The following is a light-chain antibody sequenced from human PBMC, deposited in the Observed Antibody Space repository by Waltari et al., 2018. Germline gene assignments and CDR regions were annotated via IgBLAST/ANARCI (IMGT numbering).Light chain of an antibody. Sequence: EIVMTQSPVTLSVSPGERAPLSCRASQSNSSNLAWYQQKPGQSPRLLIHGASTRATGIPARFSGSGSGTDFTLTISSLQSEDFAVYFCQQYNTWPTFGGGTKVEIK. CDR1: QSNSSN. V-gene: IGKV3-15*01. J-gene: IGKJ4*01. CDR3: QQYNTWPT. CDR2: GAS.